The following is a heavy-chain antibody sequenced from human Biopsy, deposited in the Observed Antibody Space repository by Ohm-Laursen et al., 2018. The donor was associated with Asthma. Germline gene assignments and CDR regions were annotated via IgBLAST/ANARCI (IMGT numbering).Heavy chain of an antibody. CDR2: ISVYNGNT. CDR3: ARAVDYSHYYGIDV. V-gene: IGHV1-18*01. D-gene: IGHD3-10*01. J-gene: IGHJ6*02. CDR1: GYTFNSAG. Sequence: GSSWKSPCRPSGYTFNSAGITWWRQAPGQGLEWMGWISVYNGNTKVAQKLQDRVTMITDTSTSTAYMELRSLRSDDTAVYFCARAVDYSHYYGIDVWGQGTTVTVS.